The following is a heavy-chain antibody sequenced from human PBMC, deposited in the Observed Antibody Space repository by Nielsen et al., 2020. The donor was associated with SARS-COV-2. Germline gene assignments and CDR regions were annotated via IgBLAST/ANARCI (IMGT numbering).Heavy chain of an antibody. D-gene: IGHD3-22*01. V-gene: IGHV3-30-3*01. Sequence: GESLKISCAASGFTFSSYAMHWARQAPGKGLEWVAVISYDGSNKYYADSVKGRFTISRDNSKNTLYLQMNSLRAEDTAVYYCARAHDSSGYNFDYWGQGTLVTVSS. CDR2: ISYDGSNK. J-gene: IGHJ4*02. CDR3: ARAHDSSGYNFDY. CDR1: GFTFSSYA.